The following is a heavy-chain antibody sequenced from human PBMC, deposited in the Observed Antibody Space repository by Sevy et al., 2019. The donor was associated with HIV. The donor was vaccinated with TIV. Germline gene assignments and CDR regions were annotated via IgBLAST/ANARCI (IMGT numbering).Heavy chain of an antibody. V-gene: IGHV3-30*18. CDR1: GFTFSSFG. D-gene: IGHD2-8*01. Sequence: GGSLRLSCAASGFTFSSFGMHWVRQAPGKGLEWVAIISHDGSNKIYADSVKGRFTISRDNSKNTLYLQMDSLRADATAVYYCAKQGGYWSNGVCYRAFDYWGQGTLVTVSS. CDR2: ISHDGSNK. CDR3: AKQGGYWSNGVCYRAFDY. J-gene: IGHJ4*02.